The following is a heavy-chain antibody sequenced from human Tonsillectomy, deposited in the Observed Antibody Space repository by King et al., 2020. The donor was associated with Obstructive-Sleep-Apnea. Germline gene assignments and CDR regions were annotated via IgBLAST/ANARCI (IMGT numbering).Heavy chain of an antibody. V-gene: IGHV4-59*08. CDR1: GGSISSYS. Sequence: VQLQESGPGLVKPSETLLLTCNVSGGSISSYSWSWIRQPPGKGLEWIGYIHYSGTTKYNPSLKSRVTISVDTSKKQISLKLTSVTAADTAVYYCARQGQIAMVGGGLFDHWGQGTLVTVSS. CDR2: IHYSGTT. D-gene: IGHD3-10*01. J-gene: IGHJ4*02. CDR3: ARQGQIAMVGGGLFDH.